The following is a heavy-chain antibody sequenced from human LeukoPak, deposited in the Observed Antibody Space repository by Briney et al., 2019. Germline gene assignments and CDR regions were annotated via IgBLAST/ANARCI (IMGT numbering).Heavy chain of an antibody. Sequence: GGSLRLSYAASGFTFSSYSMNWVRQAPGKGLEWVSYISSSSSTIYYADSVKGRFTISRDNAKNSLYLQMNSLRAEDTAVYYCARDVDSSSWYTLAIDYWGQGTLVTVSS. CDR1: GFTFSSYS. CDR2: ISSSSSTI. V-gene: IGHV3-48*01. D-gene: IGHD6-13*01. CDR3: ARDVDSSSWYTLAIDY. J-gene: IGHJ4*02.